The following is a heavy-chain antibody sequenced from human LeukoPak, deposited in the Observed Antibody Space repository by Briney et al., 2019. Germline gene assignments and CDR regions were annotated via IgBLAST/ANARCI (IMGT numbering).Heavy chain of an antibody. V-gene: IGHV3-23*01. CDR3: AREKYGDYFDY. J-gene: IGHJ4*02. Sequence: GGTLRLSCAASGFTFSSYGMSWVRQAPGKGLEWVSGISGSGGSTYYADSVKGRLTISRDNSKNTLYLQMNSLRAEDTAVYYCAREKYGDYFDYWGQGTLVTVSS. CDR1: GFTFSSYG. CDR2: ISGSGGST. D-gene: IGHD4-17*01.